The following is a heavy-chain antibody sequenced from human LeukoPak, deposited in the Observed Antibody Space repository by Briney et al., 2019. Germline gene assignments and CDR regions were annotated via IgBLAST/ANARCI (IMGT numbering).Heavy chain of an antibody. CDR3: AISVITFGGVAFDY. J-gene: IGHJ4*02. D-gene: IGHD3-16*01. Sequence: SETLSLTCTVSGGSISSSSYYWGWIRQPPGKGLEWIGSIYYSGSTYYNPSLKSRVTISVDTSKNQFSLKLSSVTAADTAVYYCAISVITFGGVAFDYWGQGTLVTVSS. CDR2: IYYSGST. CDR1: GGSISSSSYY. V-gene: IGHV4-39*07.